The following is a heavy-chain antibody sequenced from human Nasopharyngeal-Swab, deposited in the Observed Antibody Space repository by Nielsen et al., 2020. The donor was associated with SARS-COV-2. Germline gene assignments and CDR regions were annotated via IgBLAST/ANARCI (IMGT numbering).Heavy chain of an antibody. CDR1: GFTFSSYA. CDR3: ARDSAGGSSPHYCNY. CDR2: ISCDGSNK. D-gene: IGHD1-26*01. V-gene: IGHV3-30*04. J-gene: IGHJ4*02. Sequence: GESLKISCAASGFTFSSYAMHWVRQAPGKGLEWVAVISCDGSNKYYADSVKGRFTISRDNSKNTLYLQMSSLRAEDTAVYYCARDSAGGSSPHYCNYWGQGTLVTVSS.